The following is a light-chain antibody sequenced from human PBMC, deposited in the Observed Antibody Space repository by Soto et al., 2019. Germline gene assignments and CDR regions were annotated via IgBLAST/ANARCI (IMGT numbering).Light chain of an antibody. CDR2: EVT. CDR1: ASDVGAYDY. Sequence: QSVLTQPASVSGSPGQSITISCTGTASDVGAYDYVSWCQQHPGTAPKLMIYEVTNQPSGVSDRFSGSKSGNTASLSISGLQADDEADYYCGSYSSDNTYVFGTGTKVTVL. CDR3: GSYSSDNTYV. J-gene: IGLJ1*01. V-gene: IGLV2-14*01.